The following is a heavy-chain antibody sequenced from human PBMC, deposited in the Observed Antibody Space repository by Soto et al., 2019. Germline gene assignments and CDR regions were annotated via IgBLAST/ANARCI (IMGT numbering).Heavy chain of an antibody. CDR1: GYTFTGYY. Sequence: ASVKVSCKASGYTFTGYYMHWVRQAPGQGLEWMGWINPNSGGTNYAQKFQGWVTMTRDTSISTAYMELSRLRSDDTAVYYCARATTVTTLGYYYYGMDVWGRGTTVTVSS. J-gene: IGHJ6*02. CDR3: ARATTVTTLGYYYYGMDV. CDR2: INPNSGGT. D-gene: IGHD4-17*01. V-gene: IGHV1-2*04.